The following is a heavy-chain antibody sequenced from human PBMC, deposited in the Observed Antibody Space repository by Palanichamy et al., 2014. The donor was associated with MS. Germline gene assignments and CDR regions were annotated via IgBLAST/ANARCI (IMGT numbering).Heavy chain of an antibody. CDR1: SGSLTGYY. V-gene: IGHV4-34*02. CDR2: INHRGSS. CDR3: AREPNWQDFDS. D-gene: IGHD1-1*01. J-gene: IGHJ4*02. Sequence: VQLQQWGAGLLKPSETLSLTCAVYSGSLTGYYWSWIRQPPGKGLEWIGEINHRGSSTINPSLKSRVTISVDTSKNQFSLNLNSVTAADTAVYYCAREPNWQDFDSWGQGTLVTVSS.